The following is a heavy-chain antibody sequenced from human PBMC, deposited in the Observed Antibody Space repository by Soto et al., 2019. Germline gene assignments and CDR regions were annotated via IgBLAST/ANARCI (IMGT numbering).Heavy chain of an antibody. J-gene: IGHJ6*02. CDR1: GFTFSSYG. V-gene: IGHV3-33*01. CDR2: IWYDGSNK. D-gene: IGHD2-2*01. Sequence: PGGSLRLSCAASGFTFSSYGMHWVRQAPGKGLEWVAVIWYDGSNKYYADSVKGRFTISRDNSKNTLYLQMNSLRAEDTAVYYCARDQSVGIVVVPAAPMDVWGQGTTVTVSS. CDR3: ARDQSVGIVVVPAAPMDV.